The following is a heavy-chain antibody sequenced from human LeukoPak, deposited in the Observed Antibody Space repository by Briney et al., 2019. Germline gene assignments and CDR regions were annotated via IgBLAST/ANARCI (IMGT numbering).Heavy chain of an antibody. V-gene: IGHV3-23*01. CDR3: ARDDYYGKTTYYYYYGMDV. J-gene: IGHJ6*02. CDR2: ISGSGGST. D-gene: IGHD3-10*01. CDR1: GFTFSSYA. Sequence: GGSLRLSCAASGFTFSSYAMSWVRQAPGKGLEWVSAISGSGGSTYYADSVKGRFTISRDNSKNTLYLQMNSLRAEDTAVYYCARDDYYGKTTYYYYYGMDVWGQGTTVTVSS.